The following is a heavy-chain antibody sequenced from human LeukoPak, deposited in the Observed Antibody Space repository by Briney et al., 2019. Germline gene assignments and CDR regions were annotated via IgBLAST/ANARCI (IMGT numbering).Heavy chain of an antibody. Sequence: GASVKVSCKASGYTFTGYYMHWVRQAPGQGLEWMGGLTQFFRRTNYTQKFQGRLTITMDESSTTAYMELSDLRSDDTAVYYCATSESGRSWDWFAPWGQGTRVTVSS. J-gene: IGHJ5*02. CDR3: ATSESGRSWDWFAP. D-gene: IGHD3-10*01. V-gene: IGHV1-2*02. CDR2: LTQFFRRT. CDR1: GYTFTGYY.